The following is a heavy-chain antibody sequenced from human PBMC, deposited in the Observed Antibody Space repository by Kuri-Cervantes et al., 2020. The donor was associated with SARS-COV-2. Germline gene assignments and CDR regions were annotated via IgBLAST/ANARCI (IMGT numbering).Heavy chain of an antibody. CDR1: GYTFTGYY. D-gene: IGHD3-10*01. V-gene: IGHV1-2*04. J-gene: IGHJ4*02. CDR2: INPNSGGT. CDR3: ARGEGVRELMVLFQWRGAGPLDF. Sequence: ASVKVSCKASGYTFTGYYMHWVRQAPGQGLEWMGWINPNSGGTNYAQKFQGWVAMTRDTSLSTAYMELSRLRSDDTAVYYCARGEGVRELMVLFQWRGAGPLDFWGQGTLVTVSS.